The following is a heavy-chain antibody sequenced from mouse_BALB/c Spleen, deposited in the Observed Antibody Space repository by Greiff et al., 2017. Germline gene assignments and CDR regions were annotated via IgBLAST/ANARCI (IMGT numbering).Heavy chain of an antibody. CDR1: GFTFSSFG. J-gene: IGHJ4*01. V-gene: IGHV5-17*02. CDR3: ARGGGQGYAMDY. Sequence: EVKLVESGGGLVQPGGSRKLSCAASGFTFSSFGMHWVRQAPEKGLEWVAYISSGSSTIYYADTVKGRFTISRDNPKNTLFLQRTSLRSEDTAMYYCARGGGQGYAMDYWGQGTSVTVSS. D-gene: IGHD3-3*01. CDR2: ISSGSSTI.